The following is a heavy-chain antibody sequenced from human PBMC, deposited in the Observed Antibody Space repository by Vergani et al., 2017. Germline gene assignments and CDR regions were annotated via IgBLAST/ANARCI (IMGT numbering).Heavy chain of an antibody. CDR3: ARDGMSPAEIDPKNAFHV. D-gene: IGHD1-14*01. CDR2: IDRTGRT. V-gene: IGHV4-31*03. J-gene: IGHJ3*01. Sequence: QVQLQESGPGLVKPSQTLSLTCTVSGGSISSAGYYWSWIRQHPEKGLEWIGTIDRTGRTHLSPSLKSRLTISVDTTKNQFSLRLTSATAADTAVYFCARDGMSPAEIDPKNAFHVWGQGTRVSV. CDR1: GGSISSAGYY.